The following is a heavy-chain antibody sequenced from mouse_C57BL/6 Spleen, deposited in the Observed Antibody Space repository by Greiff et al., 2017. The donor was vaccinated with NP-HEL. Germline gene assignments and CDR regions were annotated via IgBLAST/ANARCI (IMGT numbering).Heavy chain of an antibody. D-gene: IGHD2-3*01. CDR2: IRSKSNNYAT. CDR1: GGSGKNDA. V-gene: IGHV10-1*01. CDR3: VRQDGYSPWSFDV. J-gene: IGHJ1*01. Sequence: EVQRVESGGGLGQPKGEGKREGGAEGGSGKNDARNWVRQAPGKGLEWVARIRSKSNNYATYYADSVKDRFTISRDDSESMLYLQMNNLKTEDTSLYYCVRQDGYSPWSFDVWGPGTTVTVSS.